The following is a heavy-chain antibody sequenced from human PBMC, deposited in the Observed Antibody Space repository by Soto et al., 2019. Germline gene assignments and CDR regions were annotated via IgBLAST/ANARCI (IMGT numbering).Heavy chain of an antibody. V-gene: IGHV3-15*07. D-gene: IGHD3-3*01. CDR2: IKSKTDGGTT. J-gene: IGHJ4*02. Sequence: GGSLRLSCAASGFTFSNAWMNWVRQAPGKGLEWVGRIKSKTDGGTTDYAAPVKGRFTISRDDSKNTLYLQMNSLKTEDTAVYYCTTDFSISSHYDRPYYFDYWGQGTLVTVSS. CDR1: GFTFSNAW. CDR3: TTDFSISSHYDRPYYFDY.